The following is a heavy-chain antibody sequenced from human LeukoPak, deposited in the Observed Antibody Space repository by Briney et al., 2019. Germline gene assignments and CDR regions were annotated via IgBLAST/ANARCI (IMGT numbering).Heavy chain of an antibody. CDR1: GFTVSSNY. CDR2: IYSGGST. J-gene: IGHJ4*02. D-gene: IGHD3-22*01. CDR3: ASHHYYDSSGLDDYFDY. Sequence: PGGSLRLSCAASGFTVSSNYMSWVRQAPGKGLEWVSIIYSGGSTYYADSVKGRFTISRDNSKNTLYLQMNSLRAEDTAVYYCASHHYYDSSGLDDYFDYWGQGTLVTVSS. V-gene: IGHV3-53*01.